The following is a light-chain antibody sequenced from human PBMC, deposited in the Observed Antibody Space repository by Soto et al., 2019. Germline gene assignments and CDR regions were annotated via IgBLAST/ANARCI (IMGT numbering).Light chain of an antibody. CDR1: SSNIGSNY. CDR3: AAWDDSLRV. Sequence: QSVLTQPPSASGTPGQRVIISCSGSSSNIGSNYVYCYQQLPGTAPKLLIYRNNQRPSGVPDRFSGSKSGTSASLAISGLRSEDEADYYCAAWDDSLRVFGTGTKLTVL. CDR2: RNN. V-gene: IGLV1-47*01. J-gene: IGLJ1*01.